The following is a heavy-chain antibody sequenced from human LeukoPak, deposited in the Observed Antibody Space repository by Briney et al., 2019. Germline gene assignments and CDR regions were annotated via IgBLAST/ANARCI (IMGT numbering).Heavy chain of an antibody. V-gene: IGHV4-4*07. CDR2: VHASGST. CDR3: ARDVDSESGLFGV. D-gene: IGHD3-16*01. Sequence: SETLSLICNVSRGSVTSYFWNWIRQPAGKGLEWIGRVHASGSTNYSPSLKSRLTIFLDKSKNNFSLKLTSVTAADTAAYYCARDVDSESGLFGVWGRGIPVLVSS. J-gene: IGHJ2*01. CDR1: RGSVTSYF.